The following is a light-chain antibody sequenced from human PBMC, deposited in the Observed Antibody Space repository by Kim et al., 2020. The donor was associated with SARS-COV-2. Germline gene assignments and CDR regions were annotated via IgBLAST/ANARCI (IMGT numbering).Light chain of an antibody. J-gene: IGKJ2*01. CDR1: QGINNY. CDR3: QQYNGYPYT. Sequence: DIQMTQSPSSLSASVGDRITMTCRASQGINNYVAWFQQKPGKAPRSLIYGASNLQSVVPSKFSGSGFGTDFTLTITNLQPEDFATYYCQQYNGYPYTFGQGTKLEI. V-gene: IGKV1-16*02. CDR2: GAS.